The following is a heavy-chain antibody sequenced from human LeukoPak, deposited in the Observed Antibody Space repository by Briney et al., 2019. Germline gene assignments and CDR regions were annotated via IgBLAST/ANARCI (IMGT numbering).Heavy chain of an antibody. CDR1: GYTFTSYD. Sequence: ASVKVSCKASGYTFTSYDINWVRQATGQGLEWMGWMNPNSGNTGYAQKFQGRVTMTRNTSISTAYMELSSLRSEDTAVYYCARASPRRQQLVSRAEYFQHWGQGTLVTVSS. CDR3: ARASPRRQQLVSRAEYFQH. J-gene: IGHJ1*01. CDR2: MNPNSGNT. D-gene: IGHD6-13*01. V-gene: IGHV1-8*01.